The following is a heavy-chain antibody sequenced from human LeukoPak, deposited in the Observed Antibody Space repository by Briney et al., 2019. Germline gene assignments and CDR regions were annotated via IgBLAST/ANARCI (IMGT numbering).Heavy chain of an antibody. Sequence: GGSLRLSCAASGFTFSSYAMSWVRQAPGKGLEWVSAISGSGGSTYYADSVKGRFTISRDNSKNTLYLQMNSLRAKDTAVYYCAKQELLVYALDYWGQGTLVTVSS. D-gene: IGHD2-8*01. CDR3: AKQELLVYALDY. CDR1: GFTFSSYA. J-gene: IGHJ4*02. V-gene: IGHV3-23*01. CDR2: ISGSGGST.